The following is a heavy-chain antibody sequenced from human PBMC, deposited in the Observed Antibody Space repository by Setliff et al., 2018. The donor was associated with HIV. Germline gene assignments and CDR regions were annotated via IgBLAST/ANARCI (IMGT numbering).Heavy chain of an antibody. CDR3: ARARTRVQGGKSLYYMDV. CDR2: IIPILGIA. J-gene: IGHJ6*03. D-gene: IGHD2-15*01. Sequence: SVKVSCKASGDTFSSYAISWVRQAPGQGLEWMGGIIPILGIANYAQKFQGRVTITTDASTSTAYMELSSLRSEDTAVYYCARARTRVQGGKSLYYMDVWGKGTTVTVSS. V-gene: IGHV1-69*10. CDR1: GDTFSSYA.